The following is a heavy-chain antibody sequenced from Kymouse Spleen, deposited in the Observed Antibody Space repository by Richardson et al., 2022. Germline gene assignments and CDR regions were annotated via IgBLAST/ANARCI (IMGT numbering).Heavy chain of an antibody. CDR3: AKERGYSYGYYYYYGMDV. V-gene: IGHV3-23*04. J-gene: IGHJ6*02. Sequence: EVQLVESGGGLVQPGGSLRLSCAASGFTFSSYAMSWVRQAPGKGLEWVSAISGSGGSTYYADSVKGRFTISRDNSKNTLYLQMNSLRAEDTAVYYCAKERGYSYGYYYYYGMDVWGQGTTVTVSS. CDR2: ISGSGGST. CDR1: GFTFSSYA. D-gene: IGHD5-18,IGHD5-18*01.